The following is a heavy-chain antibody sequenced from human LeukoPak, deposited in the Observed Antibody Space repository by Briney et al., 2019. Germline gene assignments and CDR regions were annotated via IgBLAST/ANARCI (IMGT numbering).Heavy chain of an antibody. Sequence: SETLSLTCAVYGGSFSGYYWSWIRQPPGKGLEWIGEINHSGSTSYNPSLKSRVTISVDTSKNQFSLKLSSVTAADTAVYYCARGRGTMIVVVKRNGAFDIWGQGTMVTVSS. J-gene: IGHJ3*02. CDR2: INHSGST. V-gene: IGHV4-34*01. CDR3: ARGRGTMIVVVKRNGAFDI. CDR1: GGSFSGYY. D-gene: IGHD3-22*01.